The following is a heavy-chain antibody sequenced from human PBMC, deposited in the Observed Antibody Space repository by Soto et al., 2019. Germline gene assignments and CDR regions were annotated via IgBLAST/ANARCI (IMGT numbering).Heavy chain of an antibody. Sequence: PGGSLRLSCVASGFAINTHWMHWVRQAPGKGLVWVSRIYNGGTTTNYADSAKGRFSISRDNAKNTVYLQMNSLSTEDTAIYYCARGYSGNYGRFDPWGLGTLVTVSS. J-gene: IGHJ5*02. CDR3: ARGYSGNYGRFDP. D-gene: IGHD1-26*01. V-gene: IGHV3-74*01. CDR1: GFAINTHW. CDR2: IYNGGTTT.